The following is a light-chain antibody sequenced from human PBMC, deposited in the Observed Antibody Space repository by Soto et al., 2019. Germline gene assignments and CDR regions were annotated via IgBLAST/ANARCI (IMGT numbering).Light chain of an antibody. CDR1: QSVGDY. Sequence: TVLTPSPATLSLSPVARASLSCRASQSVGDYLAWYQQKPGQAPRLLIYDASNRAAGVPYRFRGSGSGTDFTLTISSVEPEDFGVYYCQQRSDWPPITFGQGTRLEIK. V-gene: IGKV3-11*01. J-gene: IGKJ5*01. CDR3: QQRSDWPPIT. CDR2: DAS.